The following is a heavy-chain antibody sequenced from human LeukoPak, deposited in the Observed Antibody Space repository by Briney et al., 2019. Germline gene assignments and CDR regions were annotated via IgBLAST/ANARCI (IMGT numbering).Heavy chain of an antibody. J-gene: IGHJ3*02. CDR1: GFTFRRYG. CDR3: ARGYGSESAAFDI. D-gene: IGHD3-10*01. CDR2: IWYDGSKK. V-gene: IGHV3-33*01. Sequence: PGRSLRLSCAVSGFTFRRYGMHWVRPAPGKGLEWVAVIWYDGSKKYYADSVKGRFTVSRDNSKNTLYLQTNSLRAEDTALYCCARGYGSESAAFDIWGQGTMVTVSS.